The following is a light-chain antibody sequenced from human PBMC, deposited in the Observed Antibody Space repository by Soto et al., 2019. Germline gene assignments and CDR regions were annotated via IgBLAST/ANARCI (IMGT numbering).Light chain of an antibody. CDR3: QQSYSTPPT. CDR1: QYIHNY. J-gene: IGKJ2*01. V-gene: IGKV1-5*03. CDR2: EAA. Sequence: DIQMTQSPSTLSASVGDRVTITCRASQYIHNYLAWYQQKPGEAPKLLIYEAANLESGVPSRFSGSGTGTEFTLTISSLQPDDFATYYCQQSYSTPPTFGQGTKLEIK.